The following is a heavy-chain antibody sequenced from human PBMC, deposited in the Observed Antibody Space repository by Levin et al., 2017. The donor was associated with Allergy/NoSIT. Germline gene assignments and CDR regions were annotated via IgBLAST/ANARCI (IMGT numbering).Heavy chain of an antibody. CDR1: GGSVSSGSYY. V-gene: IGHV4-61*01. J-gene: IGHJ4*02. CDR2: IYYSGST. CDR3: ARSPFDLPPDY. Sequence: SETLSLTCTVSGGSVSSGSYYWSWIRQPPGKGLEWIGYIYYSGSTNYNPSLKSRVTISVDTSKNQFSLKLSSVTAADTAVYYCARSPFDLPPDYWGQGTLVTVSS.